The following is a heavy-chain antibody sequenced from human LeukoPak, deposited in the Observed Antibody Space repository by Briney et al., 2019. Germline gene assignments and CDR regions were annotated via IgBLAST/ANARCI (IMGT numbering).Heavy chain of an antibody. CDR3: ARDYYDSWAFDI. J-gene: IGHJ3*02. CDR1: GGSISSYY. D-gene: IGHD3-3*01. Sequence: SETLSLTCTVSGGSISSYYWSWIRQPPGKGLEWIGYIYYSGSTNYNPSLKSRVTISVDTSKNQFSLKLSSVTAADTAVYYCARDYYDSWAFDIWGQGTMVTVSS. CDR2: IYYSGST. V-gene: IGHV4-59*12.